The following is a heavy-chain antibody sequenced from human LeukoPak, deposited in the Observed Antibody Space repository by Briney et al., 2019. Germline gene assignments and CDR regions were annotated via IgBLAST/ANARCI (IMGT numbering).Heavy chain of an antibody. Sequence: PGGSLRLSCAASGFTFSSHGMHWARQAPGKGLEWVAVIWYDGSNKEYADSVKGRFTISRDNSKNTVYLQMNSLRAEDTAVYYCARDISARRMDVWGKGTAVTVSS. J-gene: IGHJ6*04. CDR3: ARDISARRMDV. CDR1: GFTFSSHG. CDR2: IWYDGSNK. V-gene: IGHV3-33*01. D-gene: IGHD6-25*01.